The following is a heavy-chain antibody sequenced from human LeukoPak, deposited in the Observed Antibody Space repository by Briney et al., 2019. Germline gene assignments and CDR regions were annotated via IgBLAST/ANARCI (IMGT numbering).Heavy chain of an antibody. D-gene: IGHD6-19*01. V-gene: IGHV3-23*01. CDR3: AKRGQQWLVTYYYGMDV. CDR2: ISGSGGST. J-gene: IGHJ6*02. CDR1: GFTFSSYA. Sequence: GGSLRLSCAASGFTFSSYAMSWVRQAPGKGLEWVSAISGSGGSTYYADSVKGRFTISRDNSKNTLYLQMNSLRAEDTAVYYCAKRGQQWLVTYYYGMDVWGQGTTVIVSS.